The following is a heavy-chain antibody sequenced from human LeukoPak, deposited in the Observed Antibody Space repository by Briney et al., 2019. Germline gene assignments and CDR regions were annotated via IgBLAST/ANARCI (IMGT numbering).Heavy chain of an antibody. CDR1: GFTFSSYA. Sequence: GGSLRLSCAASGFTFSSYAMSWVRQAPGKGLELVSYITSSGNTIYYADSVKGRFTISRDNAKNSLYLQMNSLRAEDTAIYYCARPSVTRYSAYDTYFFDYWGQGTLVTVSS. J-gene: IGHJ4*02. D-gene: IGHD5-12*01. CDR3: ARPSVTRYSAYDTYFFDY. V-gene: IGHV3-48*04. CDR2: ITSSGNTI.